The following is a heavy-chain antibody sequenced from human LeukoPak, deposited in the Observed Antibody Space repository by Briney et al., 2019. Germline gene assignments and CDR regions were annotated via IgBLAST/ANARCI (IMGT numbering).Heavy chain of an antibody. D-gene: IGHD5-18*01. Sequence: GGSLRLSCAASGFTFNYYAMSWVRQAPGKGLEWVSGISDSGGSTYYTDSVKGRFTISRDNSKNTVYLQMNNLRAEDTAVYFRARHDSFIPYWGQGSLVTVSS. CDR2: ISDSGGST. V-gene: IGHV3-23*01. CDR3: ARHDSFIPY. CDR1: GFTFNYYA. J-gene: IGHJ4*02.